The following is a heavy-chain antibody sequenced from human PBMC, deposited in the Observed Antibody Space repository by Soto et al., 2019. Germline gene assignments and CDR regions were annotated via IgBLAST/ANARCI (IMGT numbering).Heavy chain of an antibody. CDR3: ARDRAHCSRTRCYFGFYGMDV. D-gene: IGHD2-2*01. Sequence: PSETLSLTCTVSGGSISSGDHYWSWIRQPPGEGLEWIGYIFYSGSTYYNPSLKSRVTISVDTSKSQFSLKLSSVTAADTAVYYCARDRAHCSRTRCYFGFYGMDVWGQGTKVTVSS. CDR2: IFYSGST. V-gene: IGHV4-30-4*01. J-gene: IGHJ6*02. CDR1: GGSISSGDHY.